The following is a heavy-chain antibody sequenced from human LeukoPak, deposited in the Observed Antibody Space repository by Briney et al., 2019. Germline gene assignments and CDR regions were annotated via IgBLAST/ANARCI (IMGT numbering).Heavy chain of an antibody. V-gene: IGHV1-8*01. CDR1: GYTFTSYD. CDR2: MNPNSGNT. Sequence: ASVKVSCKASGYTFTSYDINWVRRATGQGLEWMGWMNPNSGNTGYAQKFQGRVTMTRDTSISTAYMELSRLRSDDTAVYYCAADSIAAAGGGDYWGQGTLVTVSS. J-gene: IGHJ4*02. CDR3: AADSIAAAGGGDY. D-gene: IGHD6-13*01.